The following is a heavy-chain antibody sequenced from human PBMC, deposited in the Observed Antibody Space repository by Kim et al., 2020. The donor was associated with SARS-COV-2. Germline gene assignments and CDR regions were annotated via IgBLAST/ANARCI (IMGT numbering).Heavy chain of an antibody. D-gene: IGHD3-10*01. J-gene: IGHJ4*02. CDR3: ATRITMVRGVIIEGPFDY. CDR2: IYYSGST. Sequence: SETLSLTCTVSGGSISSSSYYWGWIRQPPGKGLEWIGSIYYSGSTYYNPSLKSRVTISVDTSKNQFSLKLSSVTAADTAVYYCATRITMVRGVIIEGPFDYWGQGTLVTVSS. CDR1: GGSISSSSYY. V-gene: IGHV4-39*01.